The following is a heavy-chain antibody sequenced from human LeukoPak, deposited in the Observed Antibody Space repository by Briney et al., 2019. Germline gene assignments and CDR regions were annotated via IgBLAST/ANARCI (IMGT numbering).Heavy chain of an antibody. Sequence: GGSLRLSCAASGFTFSTHCMHWVRQAPGKGPMWVSRICPDGTVTNYADSVKARFIISRDNARNTVYLQMNSLRVEDTAAYYCVRDFRSADYWGQGTLVTVSS. CDR2: ICPDGTVT. J-gene: IGHJ4*02. V-gene: IGHV3-74*01. CDR3: VRDFRSADY. CDR1: GFTFSTHC.